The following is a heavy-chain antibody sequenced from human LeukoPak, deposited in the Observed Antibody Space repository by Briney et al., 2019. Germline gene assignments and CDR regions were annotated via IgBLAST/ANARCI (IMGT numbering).Heavy chain of an antibody. V-gene: IGHV1-18*01. CDR1: GYAFTIDG. CDR3: ATRKEQQLADY. CDR2: ISAYNGNT. J-gene: IGHJ4*02. Sequence: ASVKVSCKASGYAFTIDGISWVRQAPGQGLEWMGWISAYNGNTNYAQKLQGRVTMTTDTSTSTAYMELRSLRSDDTSVYYCATRKEQQLADYWGQGTLVTVSS. D-gene: IGHD6-13*01.